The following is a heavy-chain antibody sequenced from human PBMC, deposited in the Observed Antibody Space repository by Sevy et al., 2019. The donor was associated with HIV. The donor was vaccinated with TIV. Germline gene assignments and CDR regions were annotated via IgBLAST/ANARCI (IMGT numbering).Heavy chain of an antibody. V-gene: IGHV3-48*01. D-gene: IGHD2-2*01. CDR1: GFTFSSYS. Sequence: GGSLRLSCAASGFTFSSYSMNWVRQAPGKGLEWVSYISSSSTIYYADSVKGRFTISRDNAKNSLYLQMNSLRAEDTAVYYCASIVVPAAKGRKAGRYYYYGMDVWGQGTTVTVSS. J-gene: IGHJ6*02. CDR2: ISSSSTI. CDR3: ASIVVPAAKGRKAGRYYYYGMDV.